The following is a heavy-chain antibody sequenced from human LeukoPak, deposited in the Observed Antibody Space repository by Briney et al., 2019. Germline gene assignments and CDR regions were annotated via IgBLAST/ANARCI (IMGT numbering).Heavy chain of an antibody. V-gene: IGHV3-21*01. CDR2: ISSSSSYI. J-gene: IGHJ4*02. CDR1: GFTFSSYS. CDR3: AKDREKPSQFDY. Sequence: PGGPLRLSCAASGFTFSSYSMNWVRQAPGKGLEWVSSISSSSSYIYYADSVKGRFTISRDNAKNSLYLQMNSLRAEDTAVYYCAKDREKPSQFDYWGQGTLVTVSS.